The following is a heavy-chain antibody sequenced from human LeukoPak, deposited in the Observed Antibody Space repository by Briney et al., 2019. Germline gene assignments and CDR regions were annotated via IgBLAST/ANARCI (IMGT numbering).Heavy chain of an antibody. D-gene: IGHD5-24*01. CDR3: AKDRRDGYNHFDY. J-gene: IGHJ4*02. CDR2: ISGSGGST. V-gene: IGHV3-23*01. Sequence: PGGSLRLSCAASGFTFSSYAMSWVRQAPGKGLEWVSAISGSGGSTYYADSVEGRFTFSRDNSKNTLYLQMNSLRAEDTAVYYCAKDRRDGYNHFDYWGQGTLVTVSS. CDR1: GFTFSSYA.